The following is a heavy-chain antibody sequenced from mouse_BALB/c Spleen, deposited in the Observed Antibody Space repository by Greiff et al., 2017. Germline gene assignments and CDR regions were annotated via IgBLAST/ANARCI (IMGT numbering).Heavy chain of an antibody. CDR3: ARQGGYYGYRDYFDY. D-gene: IGHD1-2*01. CDR1: GFTFSSYG. Sequence: EVMLVESGGDLVKPGGSLKLSCAASGFTFSSYGMSWVRQTPDKRLEWVATISSGGSYTYYPDSVKGRFTISRDNAKNTLYLQMSSLKSEDTAMYYCARQGGYYGYRDYFDYWGQGTTLTVSS. CDR2: ISSGGSYT. J-gene: IGHJ2*01. V-gene: IGHV5-6*02.